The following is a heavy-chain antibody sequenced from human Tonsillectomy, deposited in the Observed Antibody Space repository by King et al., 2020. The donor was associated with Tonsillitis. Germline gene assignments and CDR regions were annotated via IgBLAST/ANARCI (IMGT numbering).Heavy chain of an antibody. J-gene: IGHJ5*02. Sequence: QLQESGPGLVKPSETLSLTCTVSGGSISSYYWSWIRQPPGKGLEWIGYIYYSGSTNYNPSLKSRATISVDTSKNQFSLKLTSVTAADTAVYYCARLLAVTTWSDPWGQGTLVTVSS. CDR1: GGSISSYY. V-gene: IGHV4-59*08. CDR2: IYYSGST. CDR3: ARLLAVTTWSDP. D-gene: IGHD4-17*01.